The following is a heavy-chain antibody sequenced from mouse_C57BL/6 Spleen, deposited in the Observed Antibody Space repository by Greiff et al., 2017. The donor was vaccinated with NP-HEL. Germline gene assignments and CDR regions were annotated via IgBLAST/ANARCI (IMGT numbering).Heavy chain of an antibody. CDR2: IYPGDGDT. Sequence: QVQLQQSGPELVKPGASVKISCKASGYAFSSSWMNWVKQRPGKGLEWIGRIYPGDGDTNYNGKFKGKATLTADKSSSTAYVQLSSLTSEDSAVFLCVYGIDYWGQGTTLTVSS. CDR1: GYAFSSSW. V-gene: IGHV1-82*01. D-gene: IGHD1-1*02. J-gene: IGHJ2*01. CDR3: VYGIDY.